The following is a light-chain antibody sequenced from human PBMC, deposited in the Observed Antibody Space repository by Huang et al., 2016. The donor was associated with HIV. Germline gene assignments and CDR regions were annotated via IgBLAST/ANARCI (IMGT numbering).Light chain of an antibody. CDR3: QQSYFTPLT. CDR2: GAS. Sequence: DIQMTQSPSSLSASVGDRVTITCRASQTISTFLAWYQQIPGKAPKRLIYGASTLQSGVPSTFRGSGSGTDFTLTISSLQPEDFATYYCQQSYFTPLTFGGGTMLEIK. V-gene: IGKV1-39*01. CDR1: QTISTF. J-gene: IGKJ4*01.